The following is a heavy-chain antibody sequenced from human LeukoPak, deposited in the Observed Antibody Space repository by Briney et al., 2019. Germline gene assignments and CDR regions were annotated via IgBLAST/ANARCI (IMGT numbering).Heavy chain of an antibody. J-gene: IGHJ6*02. CDR2: INDSGGST. CDR1: GFTFSSYA. CDR3: SKDGYCSSTRCYYYYGMDV. D-gene: IGHD2-2*01. Sequence: PGGSLTLSCAASGFTFSSYAMSWVRQPPGKGLEWVGSINDSGGSTYYADLVRGRFTSLSNNSNNTLHLQMNSTSADDTAVYYCSKDGYCSSTRCYYYYGMDVWGQGTTVTVSS. V-gene: IGHV3-23*01.